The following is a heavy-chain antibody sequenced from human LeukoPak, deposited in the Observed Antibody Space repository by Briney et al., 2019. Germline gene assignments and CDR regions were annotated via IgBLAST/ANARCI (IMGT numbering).Heavy chain of an antibody. D-gene: IGHD5-12*01. V-gene: IGHV1-69*13. J-gene: IGHJ6*03. Sequence: ASVKVSCKASGGTFSSYAISWVRQAPGQGLEWMGGIIPIFGTANYAQKFQGRVTITADESTSTAYMELSSLRSEDTAVYYCARGLSGYEFYYYYMDVWGKGTTVTISS. CDR3: ARGLSGYEFYYYYMDV. CDR1: GGTFSSYA. CDR2: IIPIFGTA.